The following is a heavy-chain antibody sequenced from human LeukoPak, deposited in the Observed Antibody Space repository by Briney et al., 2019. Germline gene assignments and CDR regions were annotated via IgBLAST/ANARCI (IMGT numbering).Heavy chain of an antibody. CDR3: ARVSYCGGDCFNWFDP. V-gene: IGHV3-66*01. CDR2: IYSGGST. CDR1: GFTVSSNY. Sequence: QPGGSLRLSCAASGFTVSSNYMSWVRQAPGKGLEWVSVIYSGGSTYYEDSVKGRFTISRDNSKNTLYLQMNSLRAEDTAVYYCARVSYCGGDCFNWFDPWGQGTLVTVSS. J-gene: IGHJ5*02. D-gene: IGHD2-21*02.